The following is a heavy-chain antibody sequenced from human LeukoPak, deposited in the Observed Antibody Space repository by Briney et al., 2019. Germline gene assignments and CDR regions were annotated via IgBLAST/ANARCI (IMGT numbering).Heavy chain of an antibody. D-gene: IGHD3-22*01. J-gene: IGHJ4*02. CDR3: ARGSPPRRNYDSRGYYSYYFDY. CDR1: GYTFTSYG. V-gene: IGHV1-18*01. CDR2: ISAYNGNT. Sequence: ASVKVSCKASGYTFTSYGISWVRQAPGQGLERMGWISAYNGNTHYAQKLQGRVTMTTDTSTSTVYMELRSLRSDDTAVYYCARGSPPRRNYDSRGYYSYYFDYWGQGTLVTVSS.